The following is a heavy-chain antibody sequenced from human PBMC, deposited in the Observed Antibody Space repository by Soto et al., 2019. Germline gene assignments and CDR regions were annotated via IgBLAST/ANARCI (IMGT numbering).Heavy chain of an antibody. CDR3: ARDVTGFGSYPPYYYYYGMDV. CDR2: INVYNGNT. D-gene: IGHD1-26*01. J-gene: IGHJ6*02. CDR1: GYTFTINS. V-gene: IGHV1-18*04. Sequence: GASVKVSCKASGYTFTINSIGWVRQAPGQGLEWMGWINVYNGNTNYAQKLQGRVTMTTNTSTSTAYMELRSLRPDDTAVNYCARDVTGFGSYPPYYYYYGMDVWGQGTTVTVSS.